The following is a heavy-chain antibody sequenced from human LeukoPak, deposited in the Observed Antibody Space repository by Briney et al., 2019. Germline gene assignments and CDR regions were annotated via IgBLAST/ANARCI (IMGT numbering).Heavy chain of an antibody. CDR2: LLYDGGNE. V-gene: IGHV3-30*18. CDR3: AKGLYRGDNCYSTTFDY. D-gene: IGHD2-21*02. J-gene: IGHJ4*02. CDR1: DITLPDTA. Sequence: GGFLRSSGGVLDITLPDTATLGGARGPGKGLGWGAVLLYDGGNEYYADSVKGRFTISRDNFKNTMYIQMNSLRSEDTAVYYCAKGLYRGDNCYSTTFDYWGQGTLVTVSS.